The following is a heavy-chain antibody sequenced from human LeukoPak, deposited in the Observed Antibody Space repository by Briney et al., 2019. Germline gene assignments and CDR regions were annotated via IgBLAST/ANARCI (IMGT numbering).Heavy chain of an antibody. V-gene: IGHV3-21*04. D-gene: IGHD3-22*01. Sequence: GGSLRLSCAASRFTFSSYSMNWVRQAPGKGLEWVSSISSSSSYIYYADSVKGRFTISRDNAKNSLYLQMNSLKTEDTAMYYCVSAYRDSGGHYYFDYWGQGTLVTVSS. CDR2: ISSSSSYI. J-gene: IGHJ4*02. CDR1: RFTFSSYS. CDR3: VSAYRDSGGHYYFDY.